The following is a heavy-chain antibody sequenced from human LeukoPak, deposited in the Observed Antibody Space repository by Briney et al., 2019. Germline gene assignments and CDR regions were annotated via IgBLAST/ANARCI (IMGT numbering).Heavy chain of an antibody. CDR3: ARVLGIAVDRGVSPKWYFDL. J-gene: IGHJ2*01. CDR2: IYYSGST. D-gene: IGHD3-10*01. CDR1: SGSISSSSYY. V-gene: IGHV4-39*07. Sequence: SETLSVTCTVSSGSISSSSYYWGWIRQPPGKGLEWIGSIYYSGSTYYNPSLKSRVTISVDTSKNQFSLKLSSVTAADTAVYYCARVLGIAVDRGVSPKWYFDLWGRGAVVTVSS.